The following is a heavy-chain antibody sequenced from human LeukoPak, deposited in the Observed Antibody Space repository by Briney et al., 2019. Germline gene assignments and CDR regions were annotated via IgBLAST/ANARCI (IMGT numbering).Heavy chain of an antibody. Sequence: ASVRVSCKASGYIFIVHYIHWVRQAPGQGLEWMGWISPNSSGTNYAQTFQGRVTMTRDTSMSTVYMELSSLRSDDTAVYYCARDHSVATIGRGYDYYMDVWGKGTTVTVSS. V-gene: IGHV1-2*02. CDR3: ARDHSVATIGRGYDYYMDV. CDR1: GYIFIVHY. J-gene: IGHJ6*03. D-gene: IGHD5-12*01. CDR2: ISPNSSGT.